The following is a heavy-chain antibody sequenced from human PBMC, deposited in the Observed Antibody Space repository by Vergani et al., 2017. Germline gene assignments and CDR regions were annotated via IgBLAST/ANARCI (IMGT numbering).Heavy chain of an antibody. J-gene: IGHJ5*02. CDR2: INPSGGHT. Sequence: QVQVVQSGAEVKKSGASVKVSCKTSGYTFSNYYMHWVRQAPGQGLEWMGIINPSGGHTNYAQKFQGRVTMTRDTSTSTVYMELSRLRSDDTAVYYCARTGYCSGGNCYSGAWFDPWGQRTLVTVSS. V-gene: IGHV1-46*01. CDR1: GYTFSNYY. D-gene: IGHD2-15*01. CDR3: ARTGYCSGGNCYSGAWFDP.